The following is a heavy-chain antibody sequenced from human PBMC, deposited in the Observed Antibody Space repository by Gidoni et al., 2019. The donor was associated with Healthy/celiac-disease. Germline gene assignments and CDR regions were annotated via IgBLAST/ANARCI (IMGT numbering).Heavy chain of an antibody. CDR1: GFTVSSNY. J-gene: IGHJ4*02. V-gene: IGHV3-53*04. D-gene: IGHD4-17*01. Sequence: EVQLVESGGGLVQPGGSLRLSCAASGFTVSSNYMSWVRQAPGKGLEWVSVIYSGGSTYYADSVKGRFTISRHNSKNTLYLQMNSLRAEDTAVYYCAREGDETTVTTNHRSYDYWGQGTLVTVSS. CDR2: IYSGGST. CDR3: AREGDETTVTTNHRSYDY.